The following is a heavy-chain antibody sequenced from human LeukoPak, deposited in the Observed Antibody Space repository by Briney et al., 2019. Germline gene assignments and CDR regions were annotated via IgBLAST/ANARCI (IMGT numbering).Heavy chain of an antibody. CDR3: EKISDSRNDYGGNGVVDY. V-gene: IGHV3-30*18. D-gene: IGHD4-23*01. CDR1: GFTFSSYG. CDR2: ISYDGSNK. J-gene: IGHJ4*02. Sequence: TGGSLRLSCAASGFTFSSYGMHWVRQAPGKGLEWVAVISYDGSNKYYADSVKGRFTISRDNSKNTLYLQMNSLRAEDTSVYYCEKISDSRNDYGGNGVVDYWGQGTLVTVSS.